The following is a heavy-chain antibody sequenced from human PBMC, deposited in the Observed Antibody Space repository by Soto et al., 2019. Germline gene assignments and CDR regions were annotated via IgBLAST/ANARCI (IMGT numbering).Heavy chain of an antibody. CDR3: ARRPHKHILTGPYGMDV. Sequence: PGESLKISCKGSGYSFTSYWIGWVRQMPGKGLEWMGIIYPGDSDTRYSPSFQGQVTISADKSISTAYLQWSSLKASDTAMYYCARRPHKHILTGPYGMDVWGQGTTVTVSS. CDR1: GYSFTSYW. J-gene: IGHJ6*01. D-gene: IGHD3-9*01. CDR2: IYPGDSDT. V-gene: IGHV5-51*01.